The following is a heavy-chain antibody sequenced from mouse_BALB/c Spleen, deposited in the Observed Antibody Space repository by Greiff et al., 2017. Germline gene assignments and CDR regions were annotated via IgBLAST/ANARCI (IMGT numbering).Heavy chain of an antibody. V-gene: IGHV1-80*01. D-gene: IGHD3-3*01. CDR3: ARREAVYFDY. CDR2: IYPGDGDT. Sequence: QVQLQQSGAELVRPGSSVKISCKASGYAFSSYWMNWVKQRPGQGLEWIGQIYPGDGDTNYNGKFKGKATLTADKSSSTAYMQLSSLTSEDSAVYFCARREAVYFDYWGQGTTRTVSS. J-gene: IGHJ2*01. CDR1: GYAFSSYW.